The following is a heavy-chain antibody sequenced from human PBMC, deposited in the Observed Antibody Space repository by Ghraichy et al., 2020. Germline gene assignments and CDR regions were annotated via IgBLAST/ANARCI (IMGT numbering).Heavy chain of an antibody. D-gene: IGHD3-22*01. CDR3: AKDNYYYDSSGYYSPGY. CDR1: GFTFSSYA. CDR2: ISGSGGST. V-gene: IGHV3-23*01. J-gene: IGHJ4*02. Sequence: GGSLRLSCAASGFTFSSYAMSWVRQAPGKGLEWVSAISGSGGSTYYADSVKGRFTISRDNSKNTLYLQMNSLRAEDTAVYYCAKDNYYYDSSGYYSPGYWGQGTLVTVSS.